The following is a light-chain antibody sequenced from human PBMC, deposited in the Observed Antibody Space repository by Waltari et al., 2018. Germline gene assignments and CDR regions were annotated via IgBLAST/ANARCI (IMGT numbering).Light chain of an antibody. CDR1: QSLVHSDGNTY. V-gene: IGKV2-30*02. CDR2: RVS. CDR3: MQGTHWPWT. J-gene: IGKJ1*01. Sequence: DVVMTQSPLSLPVTLGQPASISCRSSQSLVHSDGNTYLNWFQQRPGQSPRRLFYRVSNRNSGGPDIFSGSGSGTDFTLKISRVEAEEVGVYYCMQGTHWPWTFGQGTKVEIK.